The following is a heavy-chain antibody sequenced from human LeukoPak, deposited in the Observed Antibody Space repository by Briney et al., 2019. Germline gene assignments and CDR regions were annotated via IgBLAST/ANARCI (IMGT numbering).Heavy chain of an antibody. CDR2: IYHSGST. CDR3: ARGQARLAWFDP. D-gene: IGHD6-19*01. Sequence: SETLSLTCTVSGYSISSGYYWGWIRQPPGKGLEWIGSIYHSGSTYYNPSLKSRVTMSLDTSKNQFSLRLRSMTAADTAVYYCARGQARLAWFDPWGQGTLVTVSS. CDR1: GYSISSGYY. J-gene: IGHJ5*02. V-gene: IGHV4-38-2*02.